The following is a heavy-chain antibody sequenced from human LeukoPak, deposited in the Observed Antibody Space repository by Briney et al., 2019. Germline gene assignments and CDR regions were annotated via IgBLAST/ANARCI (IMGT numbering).Heavy chain of an antibody. CDR3: ARGRSLVPFGFLYYYYYGMDV. J-gene: IGHJ6*02. CDR1: GYTFTSYD. Sequence: ASVKVSRKASGYTFTSYDINWVRQATGQGLEWMGWMNPNSGNTGYAQKFQGRVTMTRNTSISTAYMELSSLRSEDTAVYYCARGRSLVPFGFLYYYYYGMDVWGQGTTVTVSS. V-gene: IGHV1-8*01. CDR2: MNPNSGNT. D-gene: IGHD6-13*01.